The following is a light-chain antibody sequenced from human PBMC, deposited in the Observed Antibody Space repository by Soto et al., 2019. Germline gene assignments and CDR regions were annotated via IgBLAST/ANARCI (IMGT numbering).Light chain of an antibody. V-gene: IGLV2-23*01. CDR1: SSDVGSYNL. CDR3: CSYAGSSTFVV. CDR2: EGS. J-gene: IGLJ2*01. Sequence: QSALTQPASVSGSPGQSITISCTGTSSDVGSYNLVSWYQQHPGKAPKLMIYEGSKRPSGVSNRFSGSKSGNTASLTISGIQAEDEADYSCCSYAGSSTFVVFGGGTKVTVL.